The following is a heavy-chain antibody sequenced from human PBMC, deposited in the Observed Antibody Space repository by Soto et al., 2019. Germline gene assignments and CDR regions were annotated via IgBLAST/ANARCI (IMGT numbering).Heavy chain of an antibody. CDR3: ARESEGYSSGWTFAY. V-gene: IGHV3-30-3*01. CDR2: ISYDGSNK. D-gene: IGHD6-19*01. Sequence: QVQLVESGGGVVQPGRSLRLSCAASGFTFSSYAMHWVRQAPGKGLEWVAVISYDGSNKYYADSVKGRFTISRDNSKNSRYLQMNSLRAEDTAVYYCARESEGYSSGWTFAYWGQGTLVTVSS. CDR1: GFTFSSYA. J-gene: IGHJ4*02.